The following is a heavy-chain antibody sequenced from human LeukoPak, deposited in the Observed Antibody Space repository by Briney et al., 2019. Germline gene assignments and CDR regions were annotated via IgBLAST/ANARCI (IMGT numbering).Heavy chain of an antibody. D-gene: IGHD6-13*01. CDR2: IWNDGSNK. CDR1: GFTFSSCG. J-gene: IGHJ4*02. V-gene: IGHV3-33*01. Sequence: PGGSLRLSCAASGFTFSSCGMHWVRQAPGKGLEWVAIIWNDGSNKYYADSVRGRFTISRDNSKNTLYLQMNSLRAEDTAVYYCARESAAAGTVSRQTFDYWGQGTLVTVSS. CDR3: ARESAAAGTVSRQTFDY.